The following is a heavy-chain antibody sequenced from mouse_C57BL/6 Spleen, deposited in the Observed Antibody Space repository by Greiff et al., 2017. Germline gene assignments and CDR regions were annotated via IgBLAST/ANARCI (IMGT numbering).Heavy chain of an antibody. Sequence: VQVVESGAELVRPGASVKLSCKASGYTFTDYYINWVKQRPGQGLEWIARIYPGSGNTYYNEKFKGKATLTAEKSSSTAYMQLSSLTSEDSAVYFCARWDYYGSTFDYWGQGTTLTVSS. J-gene: IGHJ2*01. D-gene: IGHD1-1*01. CDR3: ARWDYYGSTFDY. CDR2: IYPGSGNT. CDR1: GYTFTDYY. V-gene: IGHV1-76*01.